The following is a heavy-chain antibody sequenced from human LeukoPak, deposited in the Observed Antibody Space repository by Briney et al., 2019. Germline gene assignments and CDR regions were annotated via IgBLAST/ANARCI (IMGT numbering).Heavy chain of an antibody. V-gene: IGHV3-15*01. D-gene: IGHD6-19*01. CDR1: GFTFGNAW. CDR3: TTDRGSGWYGDDY. Sequence: GGSLRLSCAASGFTFGNAWMNWVRQAPGKGLEWVGRIKSKTDGGTTDYAAPVRGRFTISRDDSKSTLYLQMNSLKTEDTAVYYCTTDRGSGWYGDDYWGQGTLVTVSS. CDR2: IKSKTDGGTT. J-gene: IGHJ4*02.